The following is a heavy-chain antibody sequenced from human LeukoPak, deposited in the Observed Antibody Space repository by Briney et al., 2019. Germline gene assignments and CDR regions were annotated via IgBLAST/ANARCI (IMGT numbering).Heavy chain of an antibody. D-gene: IGHD3-10*01. J-gene: IGHJ1*01. V-gene: IGHV3-33*01. CDR2: IWYDGSNK. CDR1: GFTFSSYG. Sequence: PGGSLRLSCAASGFTFSSYGMHWVRQAPGKGLEWVAVIWYDGSNKYYADSVKGRFTISRDNSKNTLYLQMNSLRAEDTAVYYCARGGYYYGHQAPEYFQHWGQGTLVTVSS. CDR3: ARGGYYYGHQAPEYFQH.